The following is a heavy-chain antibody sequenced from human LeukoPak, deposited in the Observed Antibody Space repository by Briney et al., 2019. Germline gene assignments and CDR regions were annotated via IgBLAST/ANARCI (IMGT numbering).Heavy chain of an antibody. CDR2: ISGRDGRT. V-gene: IGHV3-23*01. CDR3: AKGGGGSGSFGDY. Sequence: GGSLRLSCSVSGLTFYTYAMSWVRQAPGKGLEWVSAISGRDGRTHYTDSVKGRFTISRDNSKNTLYLQMSSLRPEDTAFYYCAKGGGGSGSFGDYWGQGTLVTVSS. D-gene: IGHD3-10*01. CDR1: GLTFYTYA. J-gene: IGHJ4*02.